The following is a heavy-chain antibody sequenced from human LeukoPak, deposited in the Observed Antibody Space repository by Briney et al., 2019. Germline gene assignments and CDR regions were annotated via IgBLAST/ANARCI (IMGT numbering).Heavy chain of an antibody. D-gene: IGHD4-11*01. Sequence: QPGGSLRLSCAASGFTFSTYWMNWYRQAPGKGLEWVGNINQDASEINYADSVRGRFTISRDNAKNSLHLQMNSLRAEDTAVYYCATDRDYSDWQKRFDSWGQGTLVTVSS. CDR2: INQDASEI. CDR3: ATDRDYSDWQKRFDS. CDR1: GFTFSTYW. J-gene: IGHJ4*02. V-gene: IGHV3-7*01.